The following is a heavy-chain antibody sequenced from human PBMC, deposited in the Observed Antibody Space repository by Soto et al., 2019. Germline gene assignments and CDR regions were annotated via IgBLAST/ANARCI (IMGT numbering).Heavy chain of an antibody. J-gene: IGHJ2*01. CDR2: IYYSGST. CDR1: GGSISSYY. V-gene: IGHV4-59*01. Sequence: QVQLQESGPGLVKPSETLSLTCTVSGGSISSYYWSWIRQPPGKGLEWIGYIYYSGSTNYNPSLKSRVTTSVDTSKNQFSLKLSSVTAADTAVYYCARGSKDIVVVPAAVYWYFDLWGRGTLVTVSS. D-gene: IGHD2-2*01. CDR3: ARGSKDIVVVPAAVYWYFDL.